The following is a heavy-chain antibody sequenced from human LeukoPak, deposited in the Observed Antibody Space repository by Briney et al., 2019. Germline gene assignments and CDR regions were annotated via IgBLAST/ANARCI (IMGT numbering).Heavy chain of an antibody. J-gene: IGHJ4*02. D-gene: IGHD4-11*01. CDR3: ARWMTTVITPDY. Sequence: ASVKVSCKASGYTFNGYYLHWVRQAPGQGLEWMGWINPNSGGANYAQKFQGRVTMTRDTSISTAYMELSRLRSDDTAVYYCARWMTTVITPDYWGQGTLVTVSS. V-gene: IGHV1-2*02. CDR2: INPNSGGA. CDR1: GYTFNGYY.